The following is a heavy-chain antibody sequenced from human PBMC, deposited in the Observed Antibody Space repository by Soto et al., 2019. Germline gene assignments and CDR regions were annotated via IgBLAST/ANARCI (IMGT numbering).Heavy chain of an antibody. CDR3: ERGSSSWYTGFDY. J-gene: IGHJ4*01. D-gene: IGHD6-13*01. CDR2: IYHSGST. CDR1: GGSISSSNW. V-gene: IGHV4-4*02. Sequence: SETLSLTCAVSGGSISSSNWWCWVRQPPVKRLECIWEIYHSGSTKYNPSLKSRVTISVDKSKNQFSLNLSSVTAADTAVYYWERGSSSWYTGFDYWGQGTLVT.